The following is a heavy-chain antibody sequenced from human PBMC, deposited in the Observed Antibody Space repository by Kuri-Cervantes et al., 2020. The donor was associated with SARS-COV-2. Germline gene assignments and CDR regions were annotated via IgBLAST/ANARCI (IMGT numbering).Heavy chain of an antibody. V-gene: IGHV4-4*07. D-gene: IGHD6-6*01. CDR1: SGSISNYY. Sequence: SETLSLTCSVSSGSISNYYWNWIRQPAGKGLEWIGRTYSGGSTNYNPSLKSRVTMSVDTSKNQFSLKLSSVTAADTAVYYCARHRRWGSIVARPGYFDYWGQGTLVTVSS. CDR3: ARHRRWGSIVARPGYFDY. J-gene: IGHJ4*02. CDR2: TYSGGST.